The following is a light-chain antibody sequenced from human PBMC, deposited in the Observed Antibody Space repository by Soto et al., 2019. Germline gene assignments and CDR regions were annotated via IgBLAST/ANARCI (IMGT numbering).Light chain of an antibody. CDR2: AAS. J-gene: IGKJ1*01. Sequence: DIQMTQSPSSLSASVGDRVTITCRASQSISSYLNWYQQKPGKAPKLLISAASSLQSGVPSRFSGSGSGTDFTLSISSLQPEDFATYYCQQSYRTPQTFGQGTKVDIK. V-gene: IGKV1-39*01. CDR3: QQSYRTPQT. CDR1: QSISSY.